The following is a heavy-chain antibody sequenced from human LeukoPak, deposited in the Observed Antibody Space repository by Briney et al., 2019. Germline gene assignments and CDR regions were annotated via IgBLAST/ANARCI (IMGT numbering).Heavy chain of an antibody. Sequence: ASVKVSCKASGYTFTSYGISWARQAPGQGLEWLGWISAYNGTTNYAQKLQDRVTMTTDTSTNTAYMELRSLRSDDTAVYFCARGGSNWNYRYYFDYWGQGTLVTVSS. D-gene: IGHD1-7*01. CDR3: ARGGSNWNYRYYFDY. V-gene: IGHV1-18*01. CDR2: ISAYNGTT. J-gene: IGHJ4*02. CDR1: GYTFTSYG.